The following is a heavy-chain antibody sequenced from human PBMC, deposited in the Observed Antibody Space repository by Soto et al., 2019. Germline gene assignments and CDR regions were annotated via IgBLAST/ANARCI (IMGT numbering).Heavy chain of an antibody. CDR3: ARQHRYMATINNDAFHI. V-gene: IGHV5-51*01. CDR1: GDRFDMYG. Sequence: ECLRVSLNGCGDRFDMYGIAWVTQMPGQGPEWMGIIYPGDSDTTYSSSFQGQATISADKTISTVYLQLSRLTASDTAMYYCARQHRYMATINNDAFHIWGQG. CDR2: IYPGDSDT. D-gene: IGHD5-12*01. J-gene: IGHJ3*02.